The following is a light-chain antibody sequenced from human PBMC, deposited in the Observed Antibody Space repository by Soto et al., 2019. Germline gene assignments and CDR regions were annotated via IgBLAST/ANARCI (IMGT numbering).Light chain of an antibody. CDR2: EVS. J-gene: IGLJ2*01. CDR3: SSYTTDSTTV. CDR1: SSDVGGYNY. V-gene: IGLV2-14*01. Sequence: QSVLTQPASVSGSPGQSITISCTGTSSDVGGYNYVSWYQQHPGKAPKLMIYEVSNRPSAVSYRFSGSKSGNTASLTISGLQAEDEADYYCSSYTTDSTTVFGGGTQLTVL.